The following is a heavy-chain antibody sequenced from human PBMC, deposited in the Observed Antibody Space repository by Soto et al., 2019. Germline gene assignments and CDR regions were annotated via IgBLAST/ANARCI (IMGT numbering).Heavy chain of an antibody. Sequence: GGSLILSCVASGFTFKNNWMSWVRQAPGKGLEWVANINQDGSAKSYVDSVKGRFTISRDNAKTSLYLETDTLTPEDTAMYYCVRDTPYDDTNAYYDHRGQGTLVTVSS. CDR2: INQDGSAK. D-gene: IGHD3-22*01. J-gene: IGHJ1*01. CDR3: VRDTPYDDTNAYYDH. V-gene: IGHV3-7*01. CDR1: GFTFKNNW.